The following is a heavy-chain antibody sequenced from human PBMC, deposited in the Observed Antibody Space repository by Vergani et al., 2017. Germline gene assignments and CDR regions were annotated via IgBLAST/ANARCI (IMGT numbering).Heavy chain of an antibody. V-gene: IGHV1-69*01. CDR3: ASANKGVYTVVPNESENWFDP. Sequence: QVQLVQSGAEVKKPGSSVKVSCKASGGTFSSYAISWVRQAPGQGLEWMGGIIPIFGTANYAQKFQGRVTITADESTCPAYMELSSLRSEATAVYSCASANKGVYTVVPNESENWFDPWGQGTLVTVSS. CDR1: GGTFSSYA. D-gene: IGHD5-18*01. CDR2: IIPIFGTA. J-gene: IGHJ5*02.